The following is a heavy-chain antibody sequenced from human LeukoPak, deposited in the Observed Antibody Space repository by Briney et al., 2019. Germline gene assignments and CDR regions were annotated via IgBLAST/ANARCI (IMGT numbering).Heavy chain of an antibody. J-gene: IGHJ3*02. CDR3: ARTYSSSWFGAFDI. D-gene: IGHD6-13*01. CDR2: IYYSGST. V-gene: IGHV4-59*08. Sequence: PSETLSLTCTVSGGSISSYYWRWIRQPPGKGLEWIGYIYYSGSTNYNPYLKSRVTISVDSSKNHFSLKLSSVTAADTAVYYCARTYSSSWFGAFDIWGQGTMVTVSS. CDR1: GGSISSYY.